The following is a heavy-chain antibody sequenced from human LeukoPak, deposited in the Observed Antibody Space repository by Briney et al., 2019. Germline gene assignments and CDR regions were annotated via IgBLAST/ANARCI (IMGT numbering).Heavy chain of an antibody. J-gene: IGHJ4*02. CDR1: GFTVSSNY. CDR2: IYSGGST. D-gene: IGHD5-24*01. V-gene: IGHV3-66*01. CDR3: ARDQRDGYNLYSDY. Sequence: GGSLRLSCAASGFTVSSNYTSWVRQAPGKGLEWVSVIYSGGSTYYADSVKGRFTISRDNSKNTLYLQMNSQRAEDTAVYYCARDQRDGYNLYSDYWGQGTLVTVSS.